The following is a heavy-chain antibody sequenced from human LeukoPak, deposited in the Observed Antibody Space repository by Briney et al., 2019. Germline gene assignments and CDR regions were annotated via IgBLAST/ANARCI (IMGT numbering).Heavy chain of an antibody. CDR3: ARHNTEYSSGWPFDY. Sequence: SETLSLTCAVYGGSFSGYYWSWIRQPPGKGLEWIGEINHSGSANYNPSLKSRVTISVDTSKNQFSLNLSSVTAADTAVYYCARHNTEYSSGWPFDYWGQGTLVTVSS. CDR2: INHSGSA. J-gene: IGHJ4*02. V-gene: IGHV4-34*01. CDR1: GGSFSGYY. D-gene: IGHD6-19*01.